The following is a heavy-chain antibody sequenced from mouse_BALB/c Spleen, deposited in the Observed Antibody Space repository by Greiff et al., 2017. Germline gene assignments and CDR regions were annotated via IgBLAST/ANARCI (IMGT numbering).Heavy chain of an antibody. CDR3: ARWATHGGYAMDY. CDR1: GYSITSDYA. CDR2: ISYSGST. Sequence: EVQLQQSGPGLVKPSQSLSLTCTVTGYSITSDYAWNWIRQFPGNKLEWMGYISYSGSTSYNPSLKSRISITRDTSKNQFFLQLNSVTTEDTATYYCARWATHGGYAMDYWGQGTSVTVSS. V-gene: IGHV3-2*02. D-gene: IGHD3-1*01. J-gene: IGHJ4*01.